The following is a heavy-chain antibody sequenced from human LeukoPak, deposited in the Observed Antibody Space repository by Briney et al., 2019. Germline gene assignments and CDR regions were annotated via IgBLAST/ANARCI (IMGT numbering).Heavy chain of an antibody. V-gene: IGHV3-23*01. CDR1: GFTFSSYA. D-gene: IGHD5-18*01. J-gene: IGHJ4*02. CDR2: ISGSGGST. CDR3: AKDRRYSYGYHYFDY. Sequence: PGGSLRLSCAASGFTFSSYAMSWVRQAPGKGLEWVSAISGSGGSTYYADSVKGRFTISRDNSKNTPYLQMNSLRAEDTGVYYCAKDRRYSYGYHYFDYWGQGTLVTVSS.